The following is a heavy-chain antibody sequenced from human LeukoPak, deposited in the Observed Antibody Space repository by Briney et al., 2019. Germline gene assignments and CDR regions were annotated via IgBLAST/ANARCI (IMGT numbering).Heavy chain of an antibody. CDR2: ISAYNGNT. J-gene: IGHJ3*02. Sequence: PRASVKVSCKASGYTFTRYGISWVRQAPGQGLEWMGWISAYNGNTKYAQKIQGRVTMTTDTAASTAYMDLRSLTSDDTAVYYCARLTTVVTPAAFDIWGQGTMVTVSS. D-gene: IGHD4-23*01. CDR3: ARLTTVVTPAAFDI. CDR1: GYTFTRYG. V-gene: IGHV1-18*01.